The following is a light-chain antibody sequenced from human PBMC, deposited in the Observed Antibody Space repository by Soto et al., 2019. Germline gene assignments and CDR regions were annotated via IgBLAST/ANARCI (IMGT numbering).Light chain of an antibody. V-gene: IGLV2-14*03. J-gene: IGLJ1*01. Sequence: QSVLTQPASVSGSPGQSITISCTGTSSDVGGFNSVSWYQPRPGTAPELILYDVVDRPSGVSYRFSGSKSGNTASLTISGLQAADEADYFCSSYTSTMTNVFGSGTKVTVL. CDR3: SSYTSTMTNV. CDR1: SSDVGGFNS. CDR2: DVV.